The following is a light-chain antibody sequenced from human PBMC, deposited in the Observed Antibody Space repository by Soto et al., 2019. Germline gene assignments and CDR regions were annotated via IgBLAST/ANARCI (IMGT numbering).Light chain of an antibody. V-gene: IGKV3-15*01. J-gene: IGKJ1*01. CDR3: QQYGSSPTWT. CDR2: GAS. CDR1: QSVSSN. Sequence: EIVMTQSPATLSVSPGERATLSCRASQSVSSNLAWYQQKPGRAPRLLIYGASTRATGMPARFSGSGSGTDFTLTISRLEPEDFAVYYCQQYGSSPTWTFGQGTKVDIK.